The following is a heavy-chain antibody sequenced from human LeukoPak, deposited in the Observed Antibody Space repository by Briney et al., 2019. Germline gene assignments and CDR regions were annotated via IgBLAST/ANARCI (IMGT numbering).Heavy chain of an antibody. D-gene: IGHD5-18*01. CDR2: INHSGNT. V-gene: IGHV4-59*08. CDR1: GDSISSYY. Sequence: SETLSLTCTVSGDSISSYYWSWIRQPPGKGLEWIGYINHSGNTNYNPSLKSRVTISVDTSNQFSLKLSSVTAADTAVYYCARHGVDTAMSLQFDHWGQGTLVTVSS. CDR3: ARHGVDTAMSLQFDH. J-gene: IGHJ4*02.